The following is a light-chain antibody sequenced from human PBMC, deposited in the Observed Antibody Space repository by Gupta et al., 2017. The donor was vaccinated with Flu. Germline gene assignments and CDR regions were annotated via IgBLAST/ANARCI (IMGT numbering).Light chain of an antibody. V-gene: IGLV3-21*02. CDR3: QAWDSSSDHWV. CDR2: DYT. Sequence: QTNTMTVAGDDVGSKSVVWYQHSTGQTPVLFFYDYTGRRSGIPERFSGSNSETTATITTTRVEAGDGADYYCQAWDSSSDHWVFGGGTKLTVL. CDR1: DVGSKS. J-gene: IGLJ3*02.